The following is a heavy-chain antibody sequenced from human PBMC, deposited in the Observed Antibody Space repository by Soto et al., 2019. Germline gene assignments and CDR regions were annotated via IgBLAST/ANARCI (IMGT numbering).Heavy chain of an antibody. D-gene: IGHD6-13*01. CDR2: ISYDGSNK. Sequence: QVQLVESGGGVVQPGRSLRLSCAASGFTFSSYAMHWVRQAPGKGLEWVAVISYDGSNKYYADSVKGRFTISRDNSKNKLYLQMNSLRAEDSAVYYCARDRIYSSSWHDYGGQGTLVTVSS. CDR1: GFTFSSYA. J-gene: IGHJ4*02. V-gene: IGHV3-30-3*01. CDR3: ARDRIYSSSWHDY.